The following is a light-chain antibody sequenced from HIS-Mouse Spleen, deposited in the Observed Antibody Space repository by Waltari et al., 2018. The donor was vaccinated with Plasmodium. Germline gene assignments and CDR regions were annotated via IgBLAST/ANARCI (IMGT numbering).Light chain of an antibody. CDR2: GAS. CDR3: QQYNNWHTYT. J-gene: IGKJ2*01. V-gene: IGKV3-15*01. Sequence: EIVMTQSPAPLSVYPGERATLSCRASQSVSSNLAGYQHKPGQAPMLLIYGASTRATGIPARFSGSGSGTECTLTISSMQSEDFAVYYCQQYNNWHTYTFGQGTKMEIK. CDR1: QSVSSN.